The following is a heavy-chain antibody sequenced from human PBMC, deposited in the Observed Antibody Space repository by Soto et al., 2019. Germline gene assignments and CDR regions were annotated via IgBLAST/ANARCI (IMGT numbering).Heavy chain of an antibody. V-gene: IGHV1-69*01. CDR1: GGTFSSYA. CDR3: ARGGYSGYDFPYYYGMDV. J-gene: IGHJ6*01. CDR2: IIPIFGTA. Sequence: QVQLVQSGAEVKKPGSSVKVSCKASGGTFSSYAISWVRQAPGQGLEWMGGIIPIFGTANYAQKCQGRVTITADESTSTAYMELSSLRSEDTAVYYCARGGYSGYDFPYYYGMDVWGQGTTVTVSS. D-gene: IGHD5-12*01.